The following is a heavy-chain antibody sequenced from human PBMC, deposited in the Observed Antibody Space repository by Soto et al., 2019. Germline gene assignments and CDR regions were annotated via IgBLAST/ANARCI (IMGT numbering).Heavy chain of an antibody. CDR1: GYSFTSYW. J-gene: IGHJ6*02. CDR3: ARLGIAVEDYYYYGMDV. V-gene: IGHV5-10-1*01. Sequence: GESLKISCKGSGYSFTSYWISWVRQMPGKGLEWMGRIDPSDSYTNYSPSFQGHVTISADKSISTAYLQWSSLKASDTAMYYCARLGIAVEDYYYYGMDVWGQGTTVTVSS. CDR2: IDPSDSYT. D-gene: IGHD6-19*01.